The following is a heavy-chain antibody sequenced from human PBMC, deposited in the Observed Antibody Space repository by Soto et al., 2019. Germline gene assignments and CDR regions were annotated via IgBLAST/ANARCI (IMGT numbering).Heavy chain of an antibody. CDR3: ARPPFPGCINAVCYPFDY. CDR2: INPSGGST. V-gene: IGHV1-46*01. D-gene: IGHD2-8*01. J-gene: IGHJ4*02. Sequence: QVQLLQSGAEVKKPGAAVKVSCKASGYTVTDYYIHWVRQAPGQGLELMGMINPSGGSTDYAQKFRGRFTMTRDTSTGTVYMELSSLRSEDTAVYYCARPPFPGCINAVCYPFDYWGQGTLVTVSS. CDR1: GYTVTDYY.